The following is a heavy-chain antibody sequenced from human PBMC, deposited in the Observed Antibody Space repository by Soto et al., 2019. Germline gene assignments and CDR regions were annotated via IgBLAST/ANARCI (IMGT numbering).Heavy chain of an antibody. Sequence: GGSLRLSCAASGFTFSRYTMSWVRQAPGKGLEWVSSSSDSGANTYYADSVKGWFTISRDNSYNALYLQMNSLRAEDTAVYYCANTLVPLDYWGQGTLVTVSS. J-gene: IGHJ4*02. CDR2: SSDSGANT. V-gene: IGHV3-23*01. CDR3: ANTLVPLDY. CDR1: GFTFSRYT. D-gene: IGHD3-16*02.